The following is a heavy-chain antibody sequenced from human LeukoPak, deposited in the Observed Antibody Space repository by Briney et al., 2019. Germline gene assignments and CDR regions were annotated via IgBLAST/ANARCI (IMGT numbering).Heavy chain of an antibody. CDR2: IYYSGST. V-gene: IGHV4-59*01. Sequence: SETLSLTCTVSGGSISNYHCSWIRQPPGKGLEWIGYIYYSGSTNYNPSLKSRVTISVDTSKNQFSLKLSSVTAADTAVYYCARDRELLWFGHAFDIWGQGTMVTVSS. J-gene: IGHJ3*02. CDR1: GGSISNYH. CDR3: ARDRELLWFGHAFDI. D-gene: IGHD3-10*01.